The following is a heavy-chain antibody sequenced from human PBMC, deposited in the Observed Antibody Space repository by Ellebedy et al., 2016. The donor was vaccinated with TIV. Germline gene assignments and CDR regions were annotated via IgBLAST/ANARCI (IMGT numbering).Heavy chain of an antibody. V-gene: IGHV3-23*01. Sequence: GESLKISXAASGFTFSTYSMSWVRQVPGKGLEWVSAITRGGDTYYADSMKGRFTISRDKSKNTLYLQMNSLRAEDTAVYYCAKAVGATGYDYWGQGTLVTVSS. CDR3: AKAVGATGYDY. J-gene: IGHJ4*02. D-gene: IGHD1-26*01. CDR2: ITRGGDT. CDR1: GFTFSTYS.